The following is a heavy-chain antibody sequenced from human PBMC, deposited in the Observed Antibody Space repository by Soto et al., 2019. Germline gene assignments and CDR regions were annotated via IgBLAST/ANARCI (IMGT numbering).Heavy chain of an antibody. V-gene: IGHV3-21*01. D-gene: IGHD2-2*01. J-gene: IGHJ4*02. CDR3: ARINSIVPANDFDY. CDR1: GFTFSTFS. Sequence: GGSLRLSCAASGFTFSTFSMNWVRQAPDKGLEWVSSISASTSFIYYADSVKGRFTIYRDNTKNSLYLQMNSLRAEDTAVYYCARINSIVPANDFDYWGQGDLVTVSS. CDR2: ISASTSFI.